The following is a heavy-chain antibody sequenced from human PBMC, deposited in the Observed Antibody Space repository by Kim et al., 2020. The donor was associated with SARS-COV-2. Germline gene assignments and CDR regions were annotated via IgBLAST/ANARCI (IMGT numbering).Heavy chain of an antibody. J-gene: IGHJ3*02. V-gene: IGHV4-31*02. Sequence: YNPSLKSRVIISVATSKNQFSLKLSSVTAADTAVYYCAREDGYNLNAFDIWGQGTMVTVSS. CDR3: AREDGYNLNAFDI. D-gene: IGHD5-18*01.